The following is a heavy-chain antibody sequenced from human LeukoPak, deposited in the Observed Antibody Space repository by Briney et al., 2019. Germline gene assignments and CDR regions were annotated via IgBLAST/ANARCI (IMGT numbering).Heavy chain of an antibody. D-gene: IGHD4-17*01. V-gene: IGHV3-66*04. CDR2: IYSGGST. CDR1: GFTVSSNY. J-gene: IGHJ6*03. Sequence: GGSLRLSCAASGFTVSSNYMSWVRQAPGKGLEWVSVIYSGGSTYYADSVKGRFTISRDNSKNTLYLQMNSLRAEDTAVYYCARQTSTVTTDRYNYMDVWGKGTTVTVSS. CDR3: ARQTSTVTTDRYNYMDV.